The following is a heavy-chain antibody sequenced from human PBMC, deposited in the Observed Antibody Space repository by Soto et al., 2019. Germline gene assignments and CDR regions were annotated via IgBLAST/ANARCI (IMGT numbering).Heavy chain of an antibody. CDR1: GFTFSSYA. CDR2: ISGSGGST. D-gene: IGHD1-1*01. Sequence: GGSLRLSCAASGFTFSSYAMSWVRQAPGKGLEWVSAISGSGGSTYYADSVKGRFTISRDNSKNTLYLQMNSLRAEDTAVYYCAKGIMVQLEPQGYYYMDVWGKGTTVTVSS. V-gene: IGHV3-23*01. J-gene: IGHJ6*03. CDR3: AKGIMVQLEPQGYYYMDV.